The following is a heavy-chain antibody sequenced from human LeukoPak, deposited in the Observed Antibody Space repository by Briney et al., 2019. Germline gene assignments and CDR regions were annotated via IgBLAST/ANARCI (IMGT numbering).Heavy chain of an antibody. Sequence: GGSLRLSCAASGFTFSRYAMTWVRRAPGKGLEWVSVITSGSSTYYADSVKGRFTISRENSKNTLYLQMNSLRAEDTAVYDCATYCSGPPCYSGMVYWGQGTLVTVSS. J-gene: IGHJ4*02. D-gene: IGHD2-15*01. V-gene: IGHV3-23*03. CDR2: ITSGSST. CDR1: GFTFSRYA. CDR3: ATYCSGPPCYSGMVY.